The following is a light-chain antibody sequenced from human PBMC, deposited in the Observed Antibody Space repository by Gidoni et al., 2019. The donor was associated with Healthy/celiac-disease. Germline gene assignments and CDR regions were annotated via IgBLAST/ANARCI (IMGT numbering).Light chain of an antibody. J-gene: IGKJ4*01. CDR3: QQRSNWLT. CDR2: DAS. V-gene: IGKV3-11*01. Sequence: EIVLTQAPATLSLSPGEGATLSGRASQRGSSYLAWYQQKPGQAPRLLIYDASNRATGTPARFSGSGSGTDFTLTSSSLEPEDFAVYYCQQRSNWLTFGGGTKVEIK. CDR1: QRGSSY.